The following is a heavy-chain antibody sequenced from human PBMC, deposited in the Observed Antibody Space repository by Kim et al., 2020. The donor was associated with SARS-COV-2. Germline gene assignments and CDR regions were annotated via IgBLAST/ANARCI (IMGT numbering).Heavy chain of an antibody. Sequence: SVKGRFTISRDNSKTTLYLQMNSLRAEDTAVYYCAKYVTIFGVGYYGMDVWGQGTTVTVSS. J-gene: IGHJ6*02. D-gene: IGHD3-3*01. CDR3: AKYVTIFGVGYYGMDV. V-gene: IGHV3-30*02.